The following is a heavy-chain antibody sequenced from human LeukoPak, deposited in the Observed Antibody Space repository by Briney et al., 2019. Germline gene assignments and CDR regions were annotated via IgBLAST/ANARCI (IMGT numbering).Heavy chain of an antibody. CDR2: IYWDDDR. V-gene: IGHV2-5*02. CDR3: AHRPLGFISGWDNCYFDT. J-gene: IGHJ4*03. D-gene: IGHD6-19*01. Sequence: SGPTRVKPTQPLTLTCTFSGFSLSTSGVGVGWVRQPPGKALEWLAVIYWDDDRRYSPSLKNRLTITKDTSKNQVVLTMTNMDPGDTATYYCAHRPLGFISGWDNCYFDTWAPGTLVTVSS. CDR1: GFSLSTSGVG.